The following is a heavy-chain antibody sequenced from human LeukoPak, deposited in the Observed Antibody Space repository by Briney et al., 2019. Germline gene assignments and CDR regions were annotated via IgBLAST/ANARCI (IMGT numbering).Heavy chain of an antibody. CDR2: IYTSGST. V-gene: IGHV4-4*07. CDR3: ARAPYSSSWYPNPFDY. CDR1: GGSISSYY. Sequence: SETLSLTCTVSGGSISSYYWSWIRQPAGKGLEWIGRIYTSGSTNYNPSLKSRVTMSVDTTKNLFSLKLSSVTAADTAVYYCARAPYSSSWYPNPFDYWGQGTLVTVSS. J-gene: IGHJ4*02. D-gene: IGHD6-13*01.